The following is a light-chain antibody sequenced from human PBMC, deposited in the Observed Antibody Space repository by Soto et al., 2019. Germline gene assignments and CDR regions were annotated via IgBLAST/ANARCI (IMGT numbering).Light chain of an antibody. CDR3: QQYASSPLT. CDR1: QSVGRNY. V-gene: IGKV3-20*01. Sequence: EIVLTQSPGTLSVSPGKRATLSCRASQSVGRNYLAWYQQKPGQAPRLLIYGASSRATGIPDRFSGSGSGTDFTLTISRLEPEDFAVYYCQQYASSPLTFGGGTKVETK. J-gene: IGKJ4*01. CDR2: GAS.